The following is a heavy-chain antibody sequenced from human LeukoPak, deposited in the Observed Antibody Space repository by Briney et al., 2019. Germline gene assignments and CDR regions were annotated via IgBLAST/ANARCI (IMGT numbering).Heavy chain of an antibody. V-gene: IGHV3-30*02. CDR2: IRYDGTKK. CDR1: GFTFSSYG. J-gene: IGHJ5*02. Sequence: GGSLRLSCAASGFTFSSYGMHWVRQAPGKGLEWVAFIRYDGTKKYYANSVKGRFSISRDNSKNTLYLQMNSLRAEDTAVYYCARDHPGYGGNLPTHTWGQGTLVTVSS. D-gene: IGHD4-23*01. CDR3: ARDHPGYGGNLPTHT.